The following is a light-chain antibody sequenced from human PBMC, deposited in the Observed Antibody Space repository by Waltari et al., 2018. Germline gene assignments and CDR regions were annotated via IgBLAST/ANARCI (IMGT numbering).Light chain of an antibody. CDR2: ENT. CDR3: GTWDSSLSGAV. V-gene: IGLV1-51*02. J-gene: IGLJ7*01. Sequence: QSVLTQPPSVSAAPGQRVTSSCSGGSSTIGKNYVSWYRQFPGTAPKLLIYENTERPSGIPGRFSGSKSGTSATLDITGLQAGDEADYYCGTWDSSLSGAVFGGGTHLTVL. CDR1: SSTIGKNY.